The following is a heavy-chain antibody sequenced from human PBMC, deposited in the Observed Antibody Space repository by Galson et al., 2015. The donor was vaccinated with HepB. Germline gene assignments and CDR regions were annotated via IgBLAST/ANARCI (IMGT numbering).Heavy chain of an antibody. V-gene: IGHV3-30*03. Sequence: SLRLSCAASGFTFSSYGMHWVRQAPGKGLEWVAVISYDGSNKYYADSVKGRFTISRDNSKNTLYLQMNSLRAEDTAVYYCARGDYGDLSHFDYWGLGTLVTVSS. CDR3: ARGDYGDLSHFDY. J-gene: IGHJ4*02. D-gene: IGHD4-17*01. CDR2: ISYDGSNK. CDR1: GFTFSSYG.